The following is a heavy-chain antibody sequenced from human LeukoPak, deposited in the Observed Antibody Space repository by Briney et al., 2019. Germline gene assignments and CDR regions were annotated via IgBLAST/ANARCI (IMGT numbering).Heavy chain of an antibody. CDR2: ISGGGENT. CDR3: AKVYDTMIVVADAFDI. Sequence: PGGSLRLSCGASGFTFTSYAMSWIRQAPGKGLEWVSAISGGGENTYYGDSVKGRFTISRDNSKNTLYLQMNSLRAEDTAVYYCAKVYDTMIVVADAFDIWGQGTMVTVSS. J-gene: IGHJ3*02. V-gene: IGHV3-23*01. CDR1: GFTFTSYA. D-gene: IGHD3-22*01.